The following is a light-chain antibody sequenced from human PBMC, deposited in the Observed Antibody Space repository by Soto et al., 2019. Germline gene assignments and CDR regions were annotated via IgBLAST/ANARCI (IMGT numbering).Light chain of an antibody. J-gene: IGLJ2*01. CDR2: DVS. CDR1: SSDVGGYNY. Sequence: QSALTQPASVSGSPGQSITISCTGTSSDVGGYNYVSWYQQHPGKAPKLMIYDVSNRPSGVSNRFSGSKSGNTASLTISGLQAEDGADYSCSSYTSSSTLVVFGGGIKLTVL. CDR3: SSYTSSSTLVV. V-gene: IGLV2-14*01.